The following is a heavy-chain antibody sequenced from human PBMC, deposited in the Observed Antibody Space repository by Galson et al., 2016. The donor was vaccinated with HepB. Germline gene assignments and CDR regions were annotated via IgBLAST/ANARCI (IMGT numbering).Heavy chain of an antibody. J-gene: IGHJ2*01. CDR2: TCYKSKWHN. CDR3: ARGETAPATDWYFDL. D-gene: IGHD2-15*01. Sequence: CAISGDSVSSNSAAWNWIRQSPSRGPEWLGRTCYKSKWHNDYAPSVKSRITINPDTSKNLFSLQLHSVTPEDTAVYYCARGETAPATDWYFDLWGRGTLVTVSS. V-gene: IGHV6-1*01. CDR1: GDSVSSNSAA.